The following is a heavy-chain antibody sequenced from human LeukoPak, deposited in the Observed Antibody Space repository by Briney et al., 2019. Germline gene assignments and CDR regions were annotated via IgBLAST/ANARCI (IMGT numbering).Heavy chain of an antibody. Sequence: GGSLRLSCAASGFTFSSYWMSWVRQAPGKGLEWVANIKEDGSQKYYVDSVKGRFTISRDNAKNSLYLQMNSLRAEDTALYYCAKDIRPGYSSSWYDYWGQGTLVTVSS. CDR2: IKEDGSQK. CDR1: GFTFSSYW. CDR3: AKDIRPGYSSSWYDY. V-gene: IGHV3-7*03. D-gene: IGHD6-13*01. J-gene: IGHJ4*02.